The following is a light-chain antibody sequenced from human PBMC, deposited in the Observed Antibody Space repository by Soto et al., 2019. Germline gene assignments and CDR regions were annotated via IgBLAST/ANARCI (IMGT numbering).Light chain of an antibody. CDR2: EVT. CDR3: SSYTSSSTWV. J-gene: IGLJ3*02. V-gene: IGLV2-14*01. CDR1: SSDIGGYNY. Sequence: QSALAQPVSVSGSPGQSITISCTGTSSDIGGYNYVSWYQQYPGKAPKVLIYEVTYRPSGVSNRFSGSKSGNTASLTISGLQTEDEADYYCSSYTSSSTWVFGGGTKLTVL.